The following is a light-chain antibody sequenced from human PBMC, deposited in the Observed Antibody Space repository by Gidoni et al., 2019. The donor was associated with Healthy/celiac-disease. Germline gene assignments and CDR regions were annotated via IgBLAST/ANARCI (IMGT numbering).Light chain of an antibody. V-gene: IGKV1-5*03. J-gene: IGKJ2*04. CDR3: QQYTSYPCS. Sequence: DIQMTQSPSTLSASIGDRVTITCRASQSISSWLAWYQQKPGKAPKLLIYKSSSLESGVQSRFSGSGSGTEFTLTISSLQPDDFATYYCQQYTSYPCSFGQGTKLEIK. CDR2: KSS. CDR1: QSISSW.